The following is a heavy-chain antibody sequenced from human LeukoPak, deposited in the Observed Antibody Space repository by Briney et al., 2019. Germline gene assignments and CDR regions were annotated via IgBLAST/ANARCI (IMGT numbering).Heavy chain of an antibody. V-gene: IGHV4-59*01. J-gene: IGHJ4*02. CDR1: GGSISSYY. D-gene: IGHD6-13*01. CDR2: IYYSGST. Sequence: SETLSLTCTVSGGSISSYYWSWIRQPPGKGLEWIGYIYYSGSTNYNPSLKSRVTISVDTSKNQFSLKLSSVTAADTAVYYCARGRGQQLVRRVGRLHFFDYWGQGTLVTVSS. CDR3: ARGRGQQLVRRVGRLHFFDY.